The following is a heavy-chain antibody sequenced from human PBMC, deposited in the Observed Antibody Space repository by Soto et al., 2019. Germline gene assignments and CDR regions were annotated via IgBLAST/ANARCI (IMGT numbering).Heavy chain of an antibody. Sequence: KPSETLSLTCTVSGGSIRSYYWNWIRQPAGKGLEWIGRIYASGSTNYNPSLKSRVTMFVDTSKNQFSLKLSSVTAADTAVYFCAGIAEPIYYGMDVWGQGTTVTVSS. V-gene: IGHV4-4*07. J-gene: IGHJ6*02. CDR2: IYASGST. CDR1: GGSIRSYY. D-gene: IGHD6-13*01. CDR3: AGIAEPIYYGMDV.